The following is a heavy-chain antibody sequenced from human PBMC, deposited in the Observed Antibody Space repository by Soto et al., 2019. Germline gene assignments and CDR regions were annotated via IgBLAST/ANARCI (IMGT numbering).Heavy chain of an antibody. CDR1: GGSVSSGGYY. CDR2: IYYSGST. J-gene: IGHJ4*02. V-gene: IGHV4-31*03. CDR3: ARGFSQYGSGRSPLDY. Sequence: SETLSLTCTVSGGSVSSGGYYWSWIRQHPGKGLEWIGYIYYSGSTYYNPSLKSRVTISVDTSKNQFSLKLSSVTAADTAVYYCARGFSQYGSGRSPLDYWGQGTLVTVSS. D-gene: IGHD3-10*01.